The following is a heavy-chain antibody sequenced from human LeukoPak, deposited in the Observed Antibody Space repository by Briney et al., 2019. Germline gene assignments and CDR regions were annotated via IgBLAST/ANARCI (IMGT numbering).Heavy chain of an antibody. CDR2: SVVGSGNA. J-gene: IGHJ4*02. D-gene: IGHD3-10*01. Sequence: SVKVSCKASGFTFTSSAMQWVRQARGQLLEWIGWSVVGSGNANYAQRFQERVTITRDMSTSTAYMELSSLRSEDTAVYYCAAAYTLYSGFGYWGQGTLVSVSS. V-gene: IGHV1-58*02. CDR3: AAAYTLYSGFGY. CDR1: GFTFTSSA.